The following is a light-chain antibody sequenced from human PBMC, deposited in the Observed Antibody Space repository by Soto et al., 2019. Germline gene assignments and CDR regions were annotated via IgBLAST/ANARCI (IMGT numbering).Light chain of an antibody. CDR2: DAS. CDR1: QDISNY. V-gene: IGKV1-33*01. Sequence: DIQMTQSPSSLSASVGDRVTITCQASQDISNYLNWYQQKPGKAPKLLIYDASNLETGVPSRFSGSGSGTYFTFTISSLQPEVIATYYCQQYDNLSALTFGGGTKVEIK. J-gene: IGKJ4*01. CDR3: QQYDNLSALT.